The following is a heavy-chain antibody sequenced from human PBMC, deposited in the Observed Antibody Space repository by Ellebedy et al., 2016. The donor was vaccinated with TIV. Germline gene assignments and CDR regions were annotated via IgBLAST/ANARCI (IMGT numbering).Heavy chain of an antibody. D-gene: IGHD3-10*02. Sequence: GGSLRLXXTASGFSVSDNCMSWVRQAPGKGLEWVAVISRGGHTNQADAVRGRLTIPRHRSQDTLSLQMNSLRVEDTGVYFCARCSGGVRGAYYYFDIWGRGTLVTVSS. CDR1: GFSVSDNC. V-gene: IGHV3-53*04. CDR2: ISRGGHT. J-gene: IGHJ2*01. CDR3: ARCSGGVRGAYYYFDI.